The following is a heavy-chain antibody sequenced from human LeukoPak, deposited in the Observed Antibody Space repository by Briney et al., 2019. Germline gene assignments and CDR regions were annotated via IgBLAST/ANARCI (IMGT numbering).Heavy chain of an antibody. Sequence: GGSLRLSCAASGSTFSNYAMTWVRQAPGKGLQWVSAISGDAVYTYYLDSVKGRFTTSRDNSKNTLFLQMNSLRADDTAVYYCAKNYGTSRPFYDYWGQGIVVTVSS. J-gene: IGHJ4*02. D-gene: IGHD4-17*01. CDR1: GSTFSNYA. CDR2: ISGDAVYT. CDR3: AKNYGTSRPFYDY. V-gene: IGHV3-23*01.